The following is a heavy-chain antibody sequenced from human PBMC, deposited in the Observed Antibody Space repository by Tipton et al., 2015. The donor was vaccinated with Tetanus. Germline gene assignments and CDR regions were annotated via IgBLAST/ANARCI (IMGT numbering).Heavy chain of an antibody. CDR3: ARASQRTFEF. J-gene: IGHJ4*02. CDR1: GGSMNTRTFY. D-gene: IGHD5-18*01. Sequence: TLSLTCTVSGGSMNTRTFYWGWIRQSPGKGLEWIGSIFYSGSTYYNPSLRSRVSISVDTSKNQFSLTLKSVTAADTGVYFCARASQRTFEFWGQGTLVAVSS. V-gene: IGHV4-39*02. CDR2: IFYSGST.